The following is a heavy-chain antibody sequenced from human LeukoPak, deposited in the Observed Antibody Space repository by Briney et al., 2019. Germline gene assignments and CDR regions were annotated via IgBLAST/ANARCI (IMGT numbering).Heavy chain of an antibody. D-gene: IGHD6-19*01. Sequence: SGGSLRLSCAASGFTFSSYAMSWVRQAPGKGLEWVSAISGSGGSTYYADSVKGRFTISRDNSKNTLYLQMYSLRAEDTAVYYCAKRNSSGWYGMDVWGQGTTVTVSS. CDR2: ISGSGGST. CDR3: AKRNSSGWYGMDV. CDR1: GFTFSSYA. V-gene: IGHV3-23*01. J-gene: IGHJ6*02.